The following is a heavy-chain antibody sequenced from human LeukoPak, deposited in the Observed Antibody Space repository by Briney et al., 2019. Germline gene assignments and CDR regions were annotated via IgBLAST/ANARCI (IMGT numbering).Heavy chain of an antibody. D-gene: IGHD6-13*01. CDR2: ISYDGSNK. Sequence: GRSLGLSCAASGFTFSSYAMHWVRQAPGKGLEWVAVISYDGSNKYYADSVKGRFTISRDNSKNTLYLQMNSLRAEDTAVYYCAREGPSSSFDYWGQGTLVTVSS. V-gene: IGHV3-30*04. CDR3: AREGPSSSFDY. CDR1: GFTFSSYA. J-gene: IGHJ4*02.